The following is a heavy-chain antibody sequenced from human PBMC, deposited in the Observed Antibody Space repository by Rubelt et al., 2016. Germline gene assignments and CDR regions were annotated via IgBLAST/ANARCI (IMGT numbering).Heavy chain of an antibody. CDR2: INTNTGNP. J-gene: IGHJ5*02. V-gene: IGHV7-4-1*02. CDR1: GYTFTSYA. CDR3: ARVIAAREDYNWFDP. D-gene: IGHD6-6*01. Sequence: QVQLVQSGSELKKPGASVTVSCKASGYTFTSYAMNWVRQAPGQGLEWMGWINTNTGNPKYAKGFTGRFVFSLDTSGSTAYLQISSLKAEDTAVYYCARVIAAREDYNWFDPWGQGTLVTVSS.